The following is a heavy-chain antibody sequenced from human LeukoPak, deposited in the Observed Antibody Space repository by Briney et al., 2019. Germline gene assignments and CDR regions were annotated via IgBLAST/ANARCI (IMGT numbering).Heavy chain of an antibody. V-gene: IGHV4-61*02. CDR2: IYTSGST. J-gene: IGHJ4*02. CDR1: GGSISSGSYY. CDR3: ARVAVYCSGGSCYLPDLSYFDY. Sequence: SQTLSLTCTVSGGSISSGSYYWSWIRQPAGKGLEWIGRIYTSGSTNYNPSLKSRVTISVDTSKNQFSLKLSSVTAADTAVYYCARVAVYCSGGSCYLPDLSYFDYWGQGTLVTVSS. D-gene: IGHD2-15*01.